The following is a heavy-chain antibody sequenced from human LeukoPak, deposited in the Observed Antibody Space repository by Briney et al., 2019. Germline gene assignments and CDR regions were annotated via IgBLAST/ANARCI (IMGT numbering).Heavy chain of an antibody. Sequence: GGSLRLSCAASGFTFSSYDMHWVRQATGKGLEWVSGIGSAGDTYCPDSVKGRFTISRDNAKNSLYLQMNSLRAGDTAVYYCARVLPKYFHFLTGFYYYYGMDVWGQGTTVTVSS. D-gene: IGHD3-9*01. CDR3: ARVLPKYFHFLTGFYYYYGMDV. CDR1: GFTFSSYD. V-gene: IGHV3-13*01. J-gene: IGHJ6*02. CDR2: IGSAGDT.